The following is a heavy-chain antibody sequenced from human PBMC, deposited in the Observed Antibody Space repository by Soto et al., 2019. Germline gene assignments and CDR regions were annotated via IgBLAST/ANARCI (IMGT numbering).Heavy chain of an antibody. V-gene: IGHV1-69*02. CDR2: IIPILGIA. Sequence: QVQLVQSWAEVKKPGSSVKVSCKASGGTFSSYTISWVRQAPGQGLGWMGRIIPILGIANYAQKFQARVTLTAAKSTSTDNMELSSLSSEETAVYYCSSRYDSSDYWGQGTLVTVSS. J-gene: IGHJ4*02. D-gene: IGHD3-22*01. CDR3: SSRYDSSDY. CDR1: GGTFSSYT.